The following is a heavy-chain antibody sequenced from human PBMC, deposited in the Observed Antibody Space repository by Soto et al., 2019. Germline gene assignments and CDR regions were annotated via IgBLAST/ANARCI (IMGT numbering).Heavy chain of an antibody. CDR3: ARDRFYNWKKSHYYGMDV. Sequence: PGGSLRLSCAASGFTFSSYDMHWVRQATGKGLEWVSAIGTAGDTYYPGSVKGRFTISRENAKNSLYLQMNSLRAGDTAVYYCARDRFYNWKKSHYYGMDVWGQGTTVTVSS. CDR1: GFTFSSYD. J-gene: IGHJ6*02. V-gene: IGHV3-13*01. CDR2: IGTAGDT. D-gene: IGHD1-20*01.